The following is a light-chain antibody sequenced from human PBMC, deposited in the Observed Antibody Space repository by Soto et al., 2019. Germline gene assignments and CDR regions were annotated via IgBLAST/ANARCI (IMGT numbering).Light chain of an antibody. CDR3: QQYGTSCWT. CDR2: GAS. J-gene: IGKJ1*01. Sequence: EIVLTQSPGTLSLSPGERATLSCRTSRSVSSSYLAWYQQKPGQAPRLLIYGASTRATGIPDRFNGSGSGTDFTLTINRLEPEDFAVYYCQQYGTSCWTFGQGTKVEIK. CDR1: RSVSSSY. V-gene: IGKV3-20*01.